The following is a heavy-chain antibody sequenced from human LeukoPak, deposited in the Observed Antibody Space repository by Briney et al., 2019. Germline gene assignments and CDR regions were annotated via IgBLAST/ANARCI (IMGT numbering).Heavy chain of an antibody. CDR3: ARGLHSGTYTNWFDP. V-gene: IGHV4-59*01. J-gene: IGHJ5*02. Sequence: SETLSLTCTVSNGSINIYYWSWIPQPPGKGLEWIAYSYYGGSTSYSPSLKSRVTISVHKANTQISLKMDSATAADTAVYYCARGLHSGTYTNWFDPWGQGTLVTVSS. CDR1: NGSINIYY. D-gene: IGHD3-16*01. CDR2: SYYGGST.